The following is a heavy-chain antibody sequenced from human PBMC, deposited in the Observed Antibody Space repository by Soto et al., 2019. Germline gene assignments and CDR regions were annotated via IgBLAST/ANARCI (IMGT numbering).Heavy chain of an antibody. Sequence: GGSLRLSCAASGFTFSSYEMNWVRQAPGKGLEWVSYISNSGTTIYYADSVRGRFAISRDNAKNSLYLQMRSLRAEDTAIYYCARQISYCSGTSCDAFDIWGQGTLVTVS. CDR1: GFTFSSYE. CDR3: ARQISYCSGTSCDAFDI. V-gene: IGHV3-48*03. J-gene: IGHJ3*02. CDR2: ISNSGTTI. D-gene: IGHD2-15*01.